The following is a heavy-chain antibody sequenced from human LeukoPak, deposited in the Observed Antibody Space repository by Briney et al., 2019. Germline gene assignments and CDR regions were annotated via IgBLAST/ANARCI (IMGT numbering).Heavy chain of an antibody. CDR3: ERVSDEYYYDSSGQLVGWFDP. V-gene: IGHV4-59*01. D-gene: IGHD3-22*01. CDR2: IYYSGTT. Sequence: SVTLSCNCSGYSGSSNSYYWSWLRPPPGQGLEGIGYIYYSGTTNDNPSLNRLATITVNTTNKQFFLMLSPVTAADTAGYYCERVSDEYYYDSSGQLVGWFDPWGQGTLVTVSS. CDR1: SGSSNSYY. J-gene: IGHJ5*02.